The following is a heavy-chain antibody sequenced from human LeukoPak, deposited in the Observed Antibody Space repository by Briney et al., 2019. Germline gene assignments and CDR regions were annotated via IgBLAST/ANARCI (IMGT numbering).Heavy chain of an antibody. Sequence: TGGSLRLSCVVSGFTFSNSWMSWVRQAPGQGLEWVANIKQDGGEKYYADSVKGRFSISRDNARNSLYLQMNSLRAEDTAVYFCATEAYFHYWGQGTLVTVSS. CDR3: ATEAYFHY. J-gene: IGHJ4*02. CDR2: IKQDGGEK. V-gene: IGHV3-7*01. CDR1: GFTFSNSW.